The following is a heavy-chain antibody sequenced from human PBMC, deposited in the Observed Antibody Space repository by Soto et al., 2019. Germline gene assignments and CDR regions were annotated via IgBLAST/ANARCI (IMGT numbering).Heavy chain of an antibody. J-gene: IGHJ5*02. V-gene: IGHV3-74*01. Sequence: EVQLVESGGCLVQPGGSLRLSCAASGFSFSTYWMHWVRQAPGKGLVWVSRINYDGSTTNYADAVKGRFTISRDNAKNTLYLQMNSLTAEDTAVYYCSRVARGAWGVFDPWGQGTLVTVSS. CDR1: GFSFSTYW. D-gene: IGHD3-16*01. CDR3: SRVARGAWGVFDP. CDR2: INYDGSTT.